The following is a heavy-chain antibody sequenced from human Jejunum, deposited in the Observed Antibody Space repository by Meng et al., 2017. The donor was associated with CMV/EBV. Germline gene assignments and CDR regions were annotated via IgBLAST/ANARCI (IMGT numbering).Heavy chain of an antibody. D-gene: IGHD1-7*01. J-gene: IGHJ6*02. CDR3: ARNRGTRDPYYNYGMDV. Sequence: SSNYYGGWIRPPPGKGLEWIGNIYHSGSTYYNPSLKSRVTISLDMSKNQFSLKLSPVTAADTAVYYCARNRGTRDPYYNYGMDVWGQGTTVTVSS. CDR1: SSNYY. CDR2: IYHSGST. V-gene: IGHV4-39*07.